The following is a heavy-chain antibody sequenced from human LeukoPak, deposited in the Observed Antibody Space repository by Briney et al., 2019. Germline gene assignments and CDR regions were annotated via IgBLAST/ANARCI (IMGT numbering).Heavy chain of an antibody. Sequence: ASVKVSCKASGYTFTGYYMHWVRQAPGQGLEWMGWINPNSGGTNYAQKFQGRVTMTRDTSITTAYMELSRLRSDDTAVYYCARDGGIVGATNYHYYMDVWGKGTTVTVSS. V-gene: IGHV1-2*02. CDR3: ARDGGIVGATNYHYYMDV. D-gene: IGHD1-26*01. CDR2: INPNSGGT. J-gene: IGHJ6*03. CDR1: GYTFTGYY.